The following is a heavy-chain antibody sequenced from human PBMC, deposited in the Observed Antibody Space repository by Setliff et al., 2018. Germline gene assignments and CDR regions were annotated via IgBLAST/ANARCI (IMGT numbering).Heavy chain of an antibody. CDR2: VYYTGTA. D-gene: IGHD6-19*01. CDR1: GDSISGTYY. V-gene: IGHV4-59*12. CDR3: ARSPSSGWSDYYYYYMDV. J-gene: IGHJ6*03. Sequence: SETLSLTCTVSGDSISGTYYWSWIRQPPGKGLQFIGYVYYTGTANYDPSLKSRVTMSVDTSKNQFSLKLSSVTAADTAVYYCARSPSSGWSDYYYYYMDVWGKGTTVTVSS.